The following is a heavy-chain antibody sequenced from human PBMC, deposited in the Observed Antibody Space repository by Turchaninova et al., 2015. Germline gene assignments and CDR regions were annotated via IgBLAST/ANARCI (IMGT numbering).Heavy chain of an antibody. Sequence: QVQLPESGPGVVKPSETLSRTCAVSGYPINPGSYWGWIRQPPGEGLEWIGTTHRSGSTYYNPSLKSRVTISVDTSKNQFSLKLSSLTTAETAVYYCARHGEGIFDYWGQGTLVTVSS. V-gene: IGHV4-38-2*01. CDR2: THRSGST. CDR3: ARHGEGIFDY. CDR1: GYPINPGSY. J-gene: IGHJ4*02. D-gene: IGHD3-10*01.